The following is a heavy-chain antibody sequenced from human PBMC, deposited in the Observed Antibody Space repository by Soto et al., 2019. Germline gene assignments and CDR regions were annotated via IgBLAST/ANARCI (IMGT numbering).Heavy chain of an antibody. CDR1: GDSVSGNGAA. D-gene: IGHD6-19*01. V-gene: IGHV6-1*01. J-gene: IGHJ4*02. Sequence: SQTLSLTCAISGDSVSGNGAAWNWIRQAPSRGLEWLGMTCYRSKWYNDYAVSVRSLITINPDTSKNQFSLPVSSVTTEDTAVYYCERDQGSSGWFDYWGQGTLVTVSS. CDR3: ERDQGSSGWFDY. CDR2: TCYRSKWYN.